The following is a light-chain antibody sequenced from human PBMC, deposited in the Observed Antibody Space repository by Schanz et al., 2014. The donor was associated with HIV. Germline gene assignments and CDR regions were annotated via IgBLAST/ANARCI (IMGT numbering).Light chain of an antibody. V-gene: IGKV3D-15*01. J-gene: IGKJ2*02. CDR3: QQYGNSPRT. CDR2: DAS. Sequence: EIVMTQSPVTLSVSPGEGATLSCRASQSIRSNLAWYRQRPGQAPRLLIYDASNRATGIPARFSGSGSGTDFTLTINSLEPEDFAVYYCQQYGNSPRTFGQGTKLEIK. CDR1: QSIRSN.